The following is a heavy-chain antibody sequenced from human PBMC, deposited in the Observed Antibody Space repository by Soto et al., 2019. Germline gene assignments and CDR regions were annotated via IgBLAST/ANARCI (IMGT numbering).Heavy chain of an antibody. D-gene: IGHD2-21*01. CDR3: ARDPLFDAFDI. J-gene: IGHJ3*02. CDR1: GFTFTRFW. Sequence: PGGSLRLSCAASGFTFTRFWMSWVRQAPGKGLEWVANINGDGSAQDYADSVKGRFAISRDNPKNSLYLQMNSLRADDTAVYYCARDPLFDAFDIWGQGTMVTVSS. V-gene: IGHV3-7*01. CDR2: INGDGSAQ.